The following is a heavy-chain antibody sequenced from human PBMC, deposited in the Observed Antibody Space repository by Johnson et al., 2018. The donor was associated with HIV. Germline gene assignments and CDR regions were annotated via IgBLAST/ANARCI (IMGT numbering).Heavy chain of an antibody. J-gene: IGHJ3*01. Sequence: VKLVESGGGLVQPGGSLRLSCAASGFTFSSYAMSWVRQAPGKGLEWVSGISDSGGGTYYAESVKGRFTISRDNSKSTVYLQMNSLRVEDTAVYYCAKGSLTDDSFAEWGQGTMVFVSS. D-gene: IGHD2-8*01. V-gene: IGHV3-23*04. CDR2: ISDSGGGT. CDR3: AKGSLTDDSFAE. CDR1: GFTFSSYA.